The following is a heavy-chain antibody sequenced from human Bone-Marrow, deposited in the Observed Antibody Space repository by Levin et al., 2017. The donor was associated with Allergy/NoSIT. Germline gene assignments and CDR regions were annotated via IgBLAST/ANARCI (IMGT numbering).Heavy chain of an antibody. Sequence: GGSLRLSCKASGYSFSNYGISWVRQAPGQGFEWLGWISYKGHTNYAQKFKDRFTMTTDTSTTTMFMELRSLTSDDSAIYYCARDLGFWGQGTLVTVSS. CDR2: ISYKGHT. CDR1: GYSFSNYG. D-gene: IGHD3-16*01. V-gene: IGHV1-18*01. CDR3: ARDLGF. J-gene: IGHJ4*02.